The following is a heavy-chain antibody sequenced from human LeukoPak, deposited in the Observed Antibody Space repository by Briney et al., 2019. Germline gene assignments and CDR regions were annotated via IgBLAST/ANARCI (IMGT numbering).Heavy chain of an antibody. CDR3: AKDRLVGHHSYYYGMDV. CDR2: ISYDGSNK. V-gene: IGHV3-30*18. J-gene: IGHJ6*02. D-gene: IGHD1-26*01. Sequence: GGSLRPSCEASGFTFSDSWMSWVRQAPGKGLEWVAVISYDGSNKYYADSVKGRFTISRDNSKNTLYLQMNSLRAEDTAVYYCAKDRLVGHHSYYYGMDVWGQGTAVTVSS. CDR1: GFTFSDSW.